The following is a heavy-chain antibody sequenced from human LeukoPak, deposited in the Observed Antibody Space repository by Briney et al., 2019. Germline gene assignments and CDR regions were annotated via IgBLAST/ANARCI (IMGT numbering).Heavy chain of an antibody. V-gene: IGHV3-30*04. CDR3: ARSYSYGLNDAFDI. J-gene: IGHJ3*02. CDR2: ISYDGSNK. Sequence: PGGSLRHSCAASGFTFSSYAMHWVRQAPGKGLEWVAVISYDGSNKYYADSVKGRFTISRDNSKNTLYLQMNSLRAEDTAVYYCARSYSYGLNDAFDIWGQGTMVTVSS. D-gene: IGHD5-18*01. CDR1: GFTFSSYA.